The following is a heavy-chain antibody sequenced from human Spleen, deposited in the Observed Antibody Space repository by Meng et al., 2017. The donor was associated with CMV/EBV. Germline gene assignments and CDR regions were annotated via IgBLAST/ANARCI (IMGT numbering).Heavy chain of an antibody. CDR1: GGSISSGGCY. J-gene: IGHJ4*02. CDR2: IYYSGST. V-gene: IGHV4-31*03. CDR3: AIVEMATIANDY. D-gene: IGHD5-24*01. Sequence: TVSGGSISSGGCYWSWIRQHPGKGLEWIGYIYYSGSTYYNPSLKSRVTISVDTSKNQFSLKLSSVTAADTAMYYCAIVEMATIANDYWGQGTLVTVSS.